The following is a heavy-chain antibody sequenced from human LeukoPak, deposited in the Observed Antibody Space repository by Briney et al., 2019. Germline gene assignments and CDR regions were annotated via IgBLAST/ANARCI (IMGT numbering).Heavy chain of an antibody. D-gene: IGHD6-19*01. CDR1: GYTFTSYG. CDR3: ARAVVAGTLSLGDFDY. CDR2: ISAYNGNT. V-gene: IGHV1-18*01. Sequence: GASVKVSCKASGYTFTSYGIGWVRQAPGQGLEWMGWISAYNGNTNYAQKLQGRVTMTTDTSTSTAYMELRSLRSDDTAVYYCARAVVAGTLSLGDFDYWGRGTLVTVSS. J-gene: IGHJ4*02.